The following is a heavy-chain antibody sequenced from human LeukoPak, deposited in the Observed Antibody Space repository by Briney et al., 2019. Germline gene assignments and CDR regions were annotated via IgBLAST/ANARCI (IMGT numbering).Heavy chain of an antibody. V-gene: IGHV3-23*01. CDR1: GFTFSSYA. D-gene: IGHD2-21*02. Sequence: TGGSLRLSCAASGFTFSSYAMSWVRQAPGKGLEWVPAISGSGGSTYYADSVKGRFTISRDNSKNTLYLQMNSLRAEDTAVYYCAKDLGRSLLRSGDLLPWGQGTLVTVSS. CDR2: ISGSGGST. CDR3: AKDLGRSLLRSGDLLP. J-gene: IGHJ4*02.